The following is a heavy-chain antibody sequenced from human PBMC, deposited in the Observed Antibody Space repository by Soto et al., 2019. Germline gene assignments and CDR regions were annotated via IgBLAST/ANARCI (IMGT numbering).Heavy chain of an antibody. Sequence: VGSLRLSCAASGFTFSSYSMNWVRQAPGKGLEWVSSISSSSSYIYYADSVKGRFTISRDNAKNSLYLQMNSLRAEDTAVYYCARDMHGDYLFDYWGQGTLVTVSS. D-gene: IGHD4-17*01. J-gene: IGHJ4*02. CDR2: ISSSSSYI. CDR3: ARDMHGDYLFDY. CDR1: GFTFSSYS. V-gene: IGHV3-21*01.